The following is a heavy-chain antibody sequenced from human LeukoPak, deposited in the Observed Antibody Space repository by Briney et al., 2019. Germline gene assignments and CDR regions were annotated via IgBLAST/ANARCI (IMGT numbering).Heavy chain of an antibody. CDR2: IYSGGST. J-gene: IGHJ4*02. V-gene: IGHV3-66*01. CDR3: ARARGSYYEGYYFDY. Sequence: GGSLRLSCAASGFTVSSNYMSWVRQAPGKGLEWVSVIYSGGSTYYADSVKGRFTISRDNSKNTLYLQMNSLRVEDTAVYYCARARGSYYEGYYFDYWGQGTLVTVSS. CDR1: GFTVSSNY. D-gene: IGHD1-26*01.